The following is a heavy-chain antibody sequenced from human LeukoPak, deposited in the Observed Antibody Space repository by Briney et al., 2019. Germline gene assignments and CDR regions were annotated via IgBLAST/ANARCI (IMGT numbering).Heavy chain of an antibody. CDR1: GFTFSSYS. CDR3: AKSGGVRFDP. CDR2: ISSSSSYI. V-gene: IGHV3-21*04. D-gene: IGHD3-16*01. Sequence: GGSLRLSCAASGFTFSSYSMNWVRQAPGKGLEWVSSISSSSSYIYYADSVKGRFTISRDNSKNTLYLQMNSLRAEDTAIYYCAKSGGVRFDPWGQGTLVTVSS. J-gene: IGHJ5*02.